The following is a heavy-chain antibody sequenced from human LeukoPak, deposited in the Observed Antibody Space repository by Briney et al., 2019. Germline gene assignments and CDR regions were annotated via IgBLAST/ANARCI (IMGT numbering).Heavy chain of an antibody. CDR3: ATEPKGYSYEYYFDY. J-gene: IGHJ4*02. CDR1: GYTLTELS. CDR2: FDPEDGET. V-gene: IGHV1-24*01. D-gene: IGHD5-18*01. Sequence: ASVRVSSKVSGYTLTELSMHWVRQAPGKGLEWMGGFDPEDGETIYAQKFQGRVTMTEDTSTDTAYMELSSLRSEDTAVYYCATEPKGYSYEYYFDYWGQGTPVTVSS.